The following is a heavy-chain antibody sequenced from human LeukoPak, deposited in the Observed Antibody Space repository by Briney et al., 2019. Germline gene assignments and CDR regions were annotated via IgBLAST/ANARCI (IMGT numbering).Heavy chain of an antibody. V-gene: IGHV1-18*01. CDR1: GYTLTELS. CDR2: ISAYNGNT. D-gene: IGHD3-9*01. J-gene: IGHJ4*02. Sequence: ASVKVSCKVSGYTLTELSMHWVRQAPGKGLEWMGWISAYNGNTNYAQKLQGRVTMTTDTSTSTAYMELRSLRSDDTAVYYCARDPPGLRYFDSPAGTSQYYFDYWGQGTLVTVSS. CDR3: ARDPPGLRYFDSPAGTSQYYFDY.